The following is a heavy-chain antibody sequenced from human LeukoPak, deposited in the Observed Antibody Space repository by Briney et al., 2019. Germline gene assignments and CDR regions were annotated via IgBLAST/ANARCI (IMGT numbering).Heavy chain of an antibody. V-gene: IGHV3-74*01. CDR3: ARVRYGDYVRYFDY. Sequence: GGSLRLSCAASGFTFSSYWMHWVRQAPGKGLVWVSRINSDGSSTSYADSVKGRFTISRDNAKNTLYLQMNSLRAGDTAVYYCARVRYGDYVRYFDYWGQGTLVTVSS. CDR1: GFTFSSYW. D-gene: IGHD4-17*01. J-gene: IGHJ4*02. CDR2: INSDGSST.